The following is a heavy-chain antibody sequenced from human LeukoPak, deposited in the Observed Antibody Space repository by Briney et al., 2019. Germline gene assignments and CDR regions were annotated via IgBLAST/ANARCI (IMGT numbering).Heavy chain of an antibody. CDR2: INPNSGGT. V-gene: IGHV1-2*02. D-gene: IGHD6-19*01. J-gene: IGHJ4*02. CDR1: GYTFTGYY. CDR3: AREAEDSSGPSYYFDY. Sequence: ASVKVSCKASGYTFTGYYMHWVRQAPGQGLEWMGWINPNSGGTNYAQKFQGRVTMTRDTSISTAYMELSGLRSDDTAVYYCAREAEDSSGPSYYFDYWGQGTLVTVSS.